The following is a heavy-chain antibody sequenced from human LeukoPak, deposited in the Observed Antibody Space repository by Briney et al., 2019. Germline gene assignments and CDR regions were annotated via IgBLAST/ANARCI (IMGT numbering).Heavy chain of an antibody. J-gene: IGHJ4*02. V-gene: IGHV1-69*06. Sequence: SVKVSCKASGGTFSSYAISWVRQASGQGLEWMGGIIPIFGTANYAQKFQGRVTITADKSTSTAYMELSSLRSEDTAVYYCARVAAADSFDYWGQGTLVTVSS. D-gene: IGHD6-13*01. CDR2: IIPIFGTA. CDR1: GGTFSSYA. CDR3: ARVAAADSFDY.